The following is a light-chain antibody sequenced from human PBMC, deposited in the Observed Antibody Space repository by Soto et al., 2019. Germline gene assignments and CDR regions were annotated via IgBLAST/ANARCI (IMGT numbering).Light chain of an antibody. V-gene: IGLV6-57*04. Sequence: NFMLTQPHSVSESPGKTVTISCTRSSGSIASNYVQWYQQRPGSAPTTVIYEDNQRPSGVPDRFSGSIDSSPNSASLTISGLKTEDEADYYCQSYDSSNPNVVFGGGTKLTV. CDR3: QSYDSSNPNVV. J-gene: IGLJ2*01. CDR1: SGSIASNY. CDR2: EDN.